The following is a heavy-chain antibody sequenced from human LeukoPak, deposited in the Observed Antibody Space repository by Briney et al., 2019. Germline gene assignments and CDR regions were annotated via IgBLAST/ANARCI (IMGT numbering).Heavy chain of an antibody. CDR1: GYTFTSYH. CDR2: MNPNNSDI. V-gene: IGHV1-8*01. Sequence: ASVKVSCKASGYTFTSYHINWVRQATGQGLEWVGWMNPNNSDIGYAQKFQGRVAMTRNTSIGTAYMELSSLRSEDTAIYYCVRVPPGATIYAYWGQGTLVTVSS. CDR3: VRVPPGATIYAY. J-gene: IGHJ4*02. D-gene: IGHD5/OR15-5a*01.